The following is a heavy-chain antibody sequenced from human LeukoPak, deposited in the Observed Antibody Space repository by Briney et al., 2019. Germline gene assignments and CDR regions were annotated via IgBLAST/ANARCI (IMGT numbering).Heavy chain of an antibody. CDR1: GFTFSSYS. Sequence: GGSLRLSCAASGFTFSSYSMNWVRQAPGKGLEWVSSISSSSSYIYYADSVKGRFTISRDNAKNSLYLQMNSLRAEDTAVYYCARGLDYDFWSGQIYYYYYMDVWGKGTTVTVSS. CDR2: ISSSSSYI. V-gene: IGHV3-21*01. J-gene: IGHJ6*03. D-gene: IGHD3-3*01. CDR3: ARGLDYDFWSGQIYYYYYMDV.